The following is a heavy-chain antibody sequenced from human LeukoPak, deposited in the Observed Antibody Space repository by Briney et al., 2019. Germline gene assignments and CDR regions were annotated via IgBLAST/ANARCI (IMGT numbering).Heavy chain of an antibody. V-gene: IGHV1-2*02. J-gene: IGHJ4*02. CDR1: GYTFTGYY. CDR2: INSNTGGT. CDR3: ARWSRSWSFDY. D-gene: IGHD6-13*01. Sequence: ASVKVSCKASGYTFTGYYIHWVRQAPGQGLEWMGWINSNTGGTNYAQKFQGRVTMTTDTSTSTAYMELRSLRSDDTAIYYCARWSRSWSFDYWGQGTLVTVSS.